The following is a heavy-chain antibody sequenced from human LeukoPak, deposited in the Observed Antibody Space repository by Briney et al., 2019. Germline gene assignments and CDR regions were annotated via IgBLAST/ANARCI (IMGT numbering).Heavy chain of an antibody. D-gene: IGHD4-17*01. CDR2: ISYIGTT. V-gene: IGHV4-59*11. J-gene: IGHJ3*02. CDR1: DDSFSSHY. Sequence: PSETLSLTCAVSDDSFSSHYWTWIRQPPGKGLEWIGYISYIGTTNYNPSLKSRVTLSIDTSKNQFSLKLRSETAADTAVYYCARDLVTVTKGFDIWGQGTMVTVSS. CDR3: ARDLVTVTKGFDI.